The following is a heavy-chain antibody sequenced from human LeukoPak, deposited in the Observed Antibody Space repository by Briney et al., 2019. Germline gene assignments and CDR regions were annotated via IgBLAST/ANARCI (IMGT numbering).Heavy chain of an antibody. CDR1: GGSFSGYY. CDR3: ARKYCSGGSCYSGFDY. V-gene: IGHV4-34*01. Sequence: PSEILSLTCAVYGGSFSGYYWSWIRQPPGKGLEWIGEINHSGSTNYNPSLKSRVTISVDTSKNQFSLKLSSVTAADTAVYYCARKYCSGGSCYSGFDYWGQGTLATVSS. D-gene: IGHD2-15*01. J-gene: IGHJ4*02. CDR2: INHSGST.